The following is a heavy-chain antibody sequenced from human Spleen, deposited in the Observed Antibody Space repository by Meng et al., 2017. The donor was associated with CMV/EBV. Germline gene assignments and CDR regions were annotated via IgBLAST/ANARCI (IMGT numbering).Heavy chain of an antibody. D-gene: IGHD2-21*01. J-gene: IGHJ4*02. V-gene: IGHV4-30-2*06. CDR3: ARGPSDYYFDY. Sequence: VQLLESSLGLVNPSQTLSLSCGVSGGSVSSGDYSWTWIRQSPAMGLELIGYIYQSGGTYYSPSLKSRLTISIDKSKSQFSLRLSSVTAADSAVYYCARGPSDYYFDYWGQGILVTVSS. CDR1: GGSVSSGDYS. CDR2: IYQSGGT.